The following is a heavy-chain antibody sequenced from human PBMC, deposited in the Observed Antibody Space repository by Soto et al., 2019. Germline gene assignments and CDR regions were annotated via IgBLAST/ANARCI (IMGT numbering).Heavy chain of an antibody. CDR1: GGTFSSYA. D-gene: IGHD2-2*01. J-gene: IGHJ6*02. CDR3: ASSQGSSTSLEIYYYYYYGMDV. V-gene: IGHV1-69*01. Sequence: QVQLVQSGAEVQKPGSSVKVSCKASGGTFSSYAISWVRQAPGQGLEWMGGIIPISGTANYAKKFQGRVTITADESTSTAYMVLSSLRSEDTAVYYCASSQGSSTSLEIYYYYYYGMDVWGQGTTVPVSS. CDR2: IIPISGTA.